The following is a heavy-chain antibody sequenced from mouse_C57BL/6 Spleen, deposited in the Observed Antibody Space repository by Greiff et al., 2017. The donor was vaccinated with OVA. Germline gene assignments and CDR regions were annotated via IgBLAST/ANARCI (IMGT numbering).Heavy chain of an antibody. Sequence: QVQLQQSGAELVRPGASVTLSCKASGYTFTDYEMHWVKQTPVHGLEWIGAIDPETGGTAYNQKFKGKAILTADKSSSTAYMELRSLTSEDSAVYYCTRAGTAQATDYWGQGTTLTVSS. J-gene: IGHJ2*01. D-gene: IGHD3-2*02. CDR1: GYTFTDYE. CDR3: TRAGTAQATDY. CDR2: IDPETGGT. V-gene: IGHV1-15*01.